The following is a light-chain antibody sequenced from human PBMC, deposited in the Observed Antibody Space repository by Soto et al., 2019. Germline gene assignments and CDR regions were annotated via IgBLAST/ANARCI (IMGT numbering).Light chain of an antibody. CDR2: GAS. J-gene: IGKJ2*01. Sequence: EIVMTQFPATLSLSPGEIATLSCRASQSVGSNLAWYQQKPGQGPRLLIYGASTRATGIPVRFSGSGSGTEFTLTINSLQSEDFVVYYCQHYNPWPGFGQGTKLEIK. CDR3: QHYNPWPG. V-gene: IGKV3-15*01. CDR1: QSVGSN.